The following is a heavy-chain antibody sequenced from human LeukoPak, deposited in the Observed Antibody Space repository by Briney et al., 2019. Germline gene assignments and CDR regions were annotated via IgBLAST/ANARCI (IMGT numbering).Heavy chain of an antibody. CDR1: GFTFSSYA. CDR3: AKVLRSQAMAPFDP. Sequence: GGSLRLSCPASGFTFSSYAMGWVRQAPRKGLEWVGAISGSVGSTYYAGSVKGRFTISRDNSKNTLYLQMNRLRAEDTAVYYCAKVLRSQAMAPFDPWGQGTLVTVSS. V-gene: IGHV3-23*01. CDR2: ISGSVGST. J-gene: IGHJ5*02. D-gene: IGHD5-18*01.